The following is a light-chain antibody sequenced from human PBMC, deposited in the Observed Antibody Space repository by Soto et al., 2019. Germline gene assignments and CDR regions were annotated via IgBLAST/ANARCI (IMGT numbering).Light chain of an antibody. J-gene: IGKJ1*01. CDR2: DAS. V-gene: IGKV3-11*01. CDR1: QSVSSY. CDR3: QQRSNWPP. Sequence: EIVLTQSPATLSLSPGERATLSCRASQSVSSYLAWYQQKPGQAPRLLIYDASNRATGIPARFSGSGSGTDFTRTSSSLEPEDFGVYYCQQRSNWPPFGQGTKVEIK.